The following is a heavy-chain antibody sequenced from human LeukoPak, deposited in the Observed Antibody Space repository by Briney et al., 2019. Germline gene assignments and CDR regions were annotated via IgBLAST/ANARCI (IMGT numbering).Heavy chain of an antibody. CDR3: AREETALTKFGMDV. CDR1: GGSISSYY. Sequence: SETLSLTCTVSGGSISSYYWGWIRQPPGKGLEWIGNIYYSGSTYYNPSLKSRVTISVDTSKNQFSLKLSSVTAADTAVYYCAREETALTKFGMDVWGKGTTVTISS. CDR2: IYYSGST. D-gene: IGHD2-21*02. J-gene: IGHJ6*04. V-gene: IGHV4-39*07.